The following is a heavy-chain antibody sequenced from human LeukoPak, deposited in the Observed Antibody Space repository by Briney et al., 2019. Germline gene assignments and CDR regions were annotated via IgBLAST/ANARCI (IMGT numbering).Heavy chain of an antibody. Sequence: GGSLRLSCAASGFTVSSNYMSWVRQAPGKGLEWVSVIYSGGSTYYADSVKGRFTISRDNSKNTLYLQMNSLRAEDTAVYYCARVNADEYSSSSGGDWFDPWGQGTLVTVSS. CDR2: IYSGGST. D-gene: IGHD6-6*01. J-gene: IGHJ5*02. CDR3: ARVNADEYSSSSGGDWFDP. CDR1: GFTVSSNY. V-gene: IGHV3-53*01.